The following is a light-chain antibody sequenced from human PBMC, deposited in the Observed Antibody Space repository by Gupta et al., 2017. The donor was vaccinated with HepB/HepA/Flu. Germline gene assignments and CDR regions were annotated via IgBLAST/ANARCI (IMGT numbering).Light chain of an antibody. Sequence: QSALTQPASVSGSPGQSITISGTGTSSDVGGYNYVSWYQQHPGKAPNLMIYAVSNRPSGVSNRFSGSKSGNTASLTISGLQTEDEADYYCNSYTTSSTPYVVFGGGTKLTVL. CDR1: SSDVGGYNY. CDR2: AVS. J-gene: IGLJ2*01. CDR3: NSYTTSSTPYVV. V-gene: IGLV2-14*03.